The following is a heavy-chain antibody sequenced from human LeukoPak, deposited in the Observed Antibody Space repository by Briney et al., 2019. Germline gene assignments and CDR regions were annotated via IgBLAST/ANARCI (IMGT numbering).Heavy chain of an antibody. CDR2: INPNSGGT. CDR3: ARVRTDNDFWSGYYNEGLDY. V-gene: IGHV1-2*04. CDR1: GYTFTGYY. D-gene: IGHD3-3*01. J-gene: IGHJ4*02. Sequence: GASVKVSCKASGYTFTGYYTHWVRQAPGQGLEWMGWINPNSGGTNYAQKFQGWVTMTRDTSTSTAYMELRSLRSDDTAVYYCARVRTDNDFWSGYYNEGLDYWGQGTLVTVSS.